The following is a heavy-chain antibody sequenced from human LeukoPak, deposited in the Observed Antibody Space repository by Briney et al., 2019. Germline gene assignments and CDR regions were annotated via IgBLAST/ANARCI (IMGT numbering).Heavy chain of an antibody. J-gene: IGHJ5*02. CDR2: IIPVFGTA. CDR3: VRDTSPLPA. Sequence: ASVKVSCKASGGTFSSYAISWVQQAPGQGLEWMGGIIPVFGTANYAQKFQDRVTITADESTSTAYMELRSLKSEDTAVYYCVRDTSPLPAWGQGTLVTVSS. V-gene: IGHV1-69*13. CDR1: GGTFSSYA.